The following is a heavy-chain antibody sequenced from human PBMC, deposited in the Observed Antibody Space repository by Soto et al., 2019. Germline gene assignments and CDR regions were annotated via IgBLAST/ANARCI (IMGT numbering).Heavy chain of an antibody. CDR2: IIPIFGTA. Sequence: SVKVSCKASGGTLSSYAISWVRQAPGQGLEWMAGIIPIFGTANYAQKFQGRVTITADKSTSTAYMELSSLRSEDTAVYYCARVGGSSSSLYYYGMDVWGQGTTVTVSS. CDR3: ARVGGSSSSLYYYGMDV. V-gene: IGHV1-69*06. J-gene: IGHJ6*02. CDR1: GGTLSSYA. D-gene: IGHD6-6*01.